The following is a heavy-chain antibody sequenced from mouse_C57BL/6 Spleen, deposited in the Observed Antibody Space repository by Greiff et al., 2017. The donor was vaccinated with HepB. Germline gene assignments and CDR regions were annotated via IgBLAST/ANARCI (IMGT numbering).Heavy chain of an antibody. V-gene: IGHV1-64*01. CDR1: GYTFTSYW. CDR2: IHPNSGST. CDR3: AREIYYGSSFLAMDY. Sequence: VKLQQPGAELVKPGASVKLSCKASGYTFTSYWMHWVKQRPGQGLEWIGMIHPNSGSTNYNEKFKSKATLTVDKSSSTAYMQLSSLTSEDSAVYYCAREIYYGSSFLAMDYWGQGTSVTVSS. J-gene: IGHJ4*01. D-gene: IGHD1-1*01.